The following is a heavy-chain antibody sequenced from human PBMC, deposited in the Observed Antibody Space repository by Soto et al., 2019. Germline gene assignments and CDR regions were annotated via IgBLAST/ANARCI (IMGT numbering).Heavy chain of an antibody. CDR2: IYYSGST. CDR3: ARSTTYYDYIWGSYRPSSEFDP. Sequence: QLQLQESGPGLVKPSETLSLTCTVSGGSISSSSHYWGWIRQPPGKGLEWIGSIYYSGSTYYNPSLKSRVTISVDTSKNQFSLKLSSVTAADTAVHYCARSTTYYDYIWGSYRPSSEFDPWGQGTLVTVSS. CDR1: GGSISSSSHY. D-gene: IGHD3-16*02. V-gene: IGHV4-39*01. J-gene: IGHJ5*02.